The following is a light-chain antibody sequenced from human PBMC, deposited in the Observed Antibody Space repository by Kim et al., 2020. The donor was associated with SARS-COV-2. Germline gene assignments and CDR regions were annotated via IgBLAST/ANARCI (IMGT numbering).Light chain of an antibody. CDR1: QSISTH. CDR3: QQTYSTPAT. J-gene: IGKJ1*01. V-gene: IGKV1-39*01. Sequence: ASVGDRVTITCRTSQSISTHLNWYQQKPGKAPDLLIYAASSLVSGVPSSFSGTGSGTDFTLTISSLQPEDFATYYCQQTYSTPATFGQGTKVDIK. CDR2: AAS.